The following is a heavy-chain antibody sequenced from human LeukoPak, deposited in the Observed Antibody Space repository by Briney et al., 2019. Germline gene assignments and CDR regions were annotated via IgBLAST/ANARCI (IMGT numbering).Heavy chain of an antibody. CDR1: GGSFSGYY. V-gene: IGHV4-34*01. Sequence: SETLSLTCAVYGGSFSGYYWGWIRQPPGKGLEWIGEINHSGSTNYNPSLKSRVTISVDTSKNQFSLKLSSVTAADTAVYYCARARSRRYYESSGLNASFGYWGQGTLVTVSS. J-gene: IGHJ4*02. CDR3: ARARSRRYYESSGLNASFGY. CDR2: INHSGST. D-gene: IGHD3-22*01.